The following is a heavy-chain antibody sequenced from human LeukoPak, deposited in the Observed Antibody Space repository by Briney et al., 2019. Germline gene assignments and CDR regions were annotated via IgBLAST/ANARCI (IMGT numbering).Heavy chain of an antibody. J-gene: IGHJ6*03. Sequence: ASVKVSCKASGYTFTSYDINWVRQATGQGLEWMGWMNPNSGNTGYAQKFQGRVTMTRNTSISTAYMELSSLRSEDTAVYYCARARARSGSYHAYYYYMDVWGKGTTVTISS. V-gene: IGHV1-8*01. D-gene: IGHD3-10*01. CDR1: GYTFTSYD. CDR2: MNPNSGNT. CDR3: ARARARSGSYHAYYYYMDV.